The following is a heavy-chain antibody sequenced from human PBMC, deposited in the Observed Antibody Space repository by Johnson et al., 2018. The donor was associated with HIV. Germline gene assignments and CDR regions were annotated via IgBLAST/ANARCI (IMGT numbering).Heavy chain of an antibody. CDR2: ISWNSGSI. CDR3: AVIAVAGGGAFDI. D-gene: IGHD6-19*01. J-gene: IGHJ3*02. CDR1: GFTFDDYA. Sequence: VQVVESGGGLVQPGRFLRLSCAASGFTFDDYAMHWVRQAPGKGLEWVSGISWNSGSIGYADSVKGRFTISRDNAKNSLYLQMNSLRAEDTALYYCAVIAVAGGGAFDIWGQGTMVTVSS. V-gene: IGHV3-9*01.